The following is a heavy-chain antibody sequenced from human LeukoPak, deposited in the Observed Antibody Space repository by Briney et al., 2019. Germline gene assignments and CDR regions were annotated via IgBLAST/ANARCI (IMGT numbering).Heavy chain of an antibody. CDR1: GFTFSNYA. CDR3: ARELYCSSTSCYAGTFDY. D-gene: IGHD2-2*01. J-gene: IGHJ4*02. CDR2: ISYDGSNK. Sequence: GGSLRLSCSASGFTFSNYAMHWVRQTPGKGLEWVAVISYDGSNKYYADSVKGRFTISRDNSKNTLYLQMNSLRAEDTAVYYCARELYCSSTSCYAGTFDYWGQGTLVTVSS. V-gene: IGHV3-30-3*01.